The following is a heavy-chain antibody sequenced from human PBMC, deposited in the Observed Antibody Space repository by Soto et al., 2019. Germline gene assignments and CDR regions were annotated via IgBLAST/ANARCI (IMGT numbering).Heavy chain of an antibody. Sequence: PGESLKISCKGSGYSFTNYWIGWVRQMPGKGLEWMGIIYPGDSDTRYSPSFQGQVIISVDQSISTAYLQWSSLQASDTAMYYCARQDYNYAYFDFWGQGTLVTDSS. CDR3: ARQDYNYAYFDF. CDR2: IYPGDSDT. CDR1: GYSFTNYW. D-gene: IGHD5-18*01. V-gene: IGHV5-51*01. J-gene: IGHJ4*02.